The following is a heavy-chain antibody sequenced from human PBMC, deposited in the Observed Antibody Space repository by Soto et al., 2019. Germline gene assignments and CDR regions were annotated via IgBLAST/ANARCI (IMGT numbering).Heavy chain of an antibody. V-gene: IGHV1-3*01. CDR1: GYTFTRYA. D-gene: IGHD3-10*01. CDR2: INAGNGNT. Sequence: ASVKVSCKASGYTFTRYAMHWVRQAPGQRLEWMGWINAGNGNTKYSQKFHGRVTITRDTSASTAYMELRSLRSDDTAVYYCARRQSQTFGYGMDVWGQGTTVTVS. CDR3: ARRQSQTFGYGMDV. J-gene: IGHJ6*02.